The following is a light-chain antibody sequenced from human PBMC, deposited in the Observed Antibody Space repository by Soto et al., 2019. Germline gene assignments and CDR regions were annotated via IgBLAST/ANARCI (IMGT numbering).Light chain of an antibody. Sequence: QSVLTQPASVSGSPGQSITISCTGTSSDVGSYNLVSWYQQHPGKAPKLMIYEVSKRPSGVSNRFSGSKSGNTASLTISGLQAEDEADYYCCSYAGSSTYLFGGGTKLTGL. CDR3: CSYAGSSTYL. CDR2: EVS. CDR1: SSDVGSYNL. V-gene: IGLV2-23*02. J-gene: IGLJ2*01.